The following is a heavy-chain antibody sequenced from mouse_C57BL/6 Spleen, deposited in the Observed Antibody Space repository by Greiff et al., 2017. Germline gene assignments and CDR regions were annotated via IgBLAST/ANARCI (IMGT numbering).Heavy chain of an antibody. D-gene: IGHD1-1*01. CDR2: LDPEDGEP. CDR3: ALTTVVALHWYFDV. V-gene: IGHV14-2*01. J-gene: IGHJ1*03. Sequence: VQLQQSGAELVKPGASVKLSCTASGFNIKDYYMHWVKQRTEQGLEWVGWLDPEDGEPKYAPKFHGQATIPADTSSNAAYLHLSSLTSKYTAFYYCALTTVVALHWYFDVWGTGTTVTVAS. CDR1: GFNIKDYY.